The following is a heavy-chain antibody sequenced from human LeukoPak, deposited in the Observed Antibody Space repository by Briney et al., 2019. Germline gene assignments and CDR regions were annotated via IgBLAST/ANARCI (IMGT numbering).Heavy chain of an antibody. J-gene: IGHJ4*02. CDR3: ARGPTTVYDSLTGYYYFDY. D-gene: IGHD3-9*01. CDR1: GGSFSGYY. Sequence: SETLSLTCAAYGGSFSGYYWTWIRQPPGKGLEWIGEINHRESTNYNPSLKSRVTISMDTSTYQFSLRLSSVTAADTAVYFCARGPTTVYDSLTGYYYFDYWGQGTLVTVSS. CDR2: INHREST. V-gene: IGHV4-34*01.